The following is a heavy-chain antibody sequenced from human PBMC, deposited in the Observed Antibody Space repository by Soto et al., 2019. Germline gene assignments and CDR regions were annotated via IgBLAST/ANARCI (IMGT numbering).Heavy chain of an antibody. CDR3: AIGGVDTAMVFDY. V-gene: IGHV3-30*03. CDR1: GFTFSSYG. CDR2: ISYDGSNK. J-gene: IGHJ4*02. D-gene: IGHD5-18*01. Sequence: QVQLVESGGGVVQPGRSLRLSCAASGFTFSSYGMHWVRQAPGMGLEWVAVISYDGSNKYYADSVKGRFTISRDNSKNTLYLQMNILRAEDTAVYYCAIGGVDTAMVFDYWGQRTLVTVSS.